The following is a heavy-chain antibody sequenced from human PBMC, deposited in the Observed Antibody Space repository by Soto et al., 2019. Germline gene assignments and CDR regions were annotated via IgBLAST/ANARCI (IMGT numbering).Heavy chain of an antibody. CDR1: GFTFTSSA. Sequence: SVKVSCKASGFTFTSSAVQWVRQARGQRLEWIGWIVVGSGNTNYAQKFQERVTITRDMSTSTAYMELSSLRSEDTAVYYCAAFFHNYYDSSGYNYYYFDYWGQGTLVTVSS. CDR2: IVVGSGNT. J-gene: IGHJ4*02. V-gene: IGHV1-58*01. D-gene: IGHD3-22*01. CDR3: AAFFHNYYDSSGYNYYYFDY.